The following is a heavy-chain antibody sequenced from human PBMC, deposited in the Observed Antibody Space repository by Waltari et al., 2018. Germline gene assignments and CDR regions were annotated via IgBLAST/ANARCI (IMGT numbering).Heavy chain of an antibody. CDR2: IYYRGST. V-gene: IGHV4-59*01. Sequence: QVQLQESGPGLVKPSETLSLTCTVSGTSISSYHWSWIRQPPGKGLEWLGYIYYRGSTKFNPSLKSRVTQSVDTSKNQSSLRLKSLTAADTAVYYCARRTASGPYAPSHWYFDLWGRGNLVTVSS. J-gene: IGHJ2*01. CDR1: GTSISSYH. D-gene: IGHD2-21*02. CDR3: ARRTASGPYAPSHWYFDL.